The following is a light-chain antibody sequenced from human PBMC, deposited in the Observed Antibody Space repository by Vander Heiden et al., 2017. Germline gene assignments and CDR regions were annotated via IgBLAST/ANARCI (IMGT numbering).Light chain of an antibody. CDR3: QQYKSYPLT. CDR1: QGIKSY. V-gene: IGKV1-16*01. J-gene: IGKJ4*01. CDR2: DAS. Sequence: DIQMTQSPSSVSASVGDRVTITCRASQGIKSYVAWFQQKPGKGPKSLIYDASRLYSGVPSRFSGDGSGTDFTLTISKIHPEDFATYYCQQYKSYPLTFGGGTEVEIK.